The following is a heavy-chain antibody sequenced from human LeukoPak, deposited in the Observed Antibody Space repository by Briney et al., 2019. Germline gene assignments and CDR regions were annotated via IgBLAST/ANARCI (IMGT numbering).Heavy chain of an antibody. J-gene: IGHJ6*03. CDR1: GGTFSSYA. Sequence: ASVKVSCKASGGTFSSYAISWVRQAPGQGLERMGGIIPIFGTANYAQKFQGRVTITADESTSTAYMELSSLRSEDTAVYYCARVRTGESYYYYYYMDVWGKGTTVTVSS. CDR3: ARVRTGESYYYYYYMDV. V-gene: IGHV1-69*13. D-gene: IGHD7-27*01. CDR2: IIPIFGTA.